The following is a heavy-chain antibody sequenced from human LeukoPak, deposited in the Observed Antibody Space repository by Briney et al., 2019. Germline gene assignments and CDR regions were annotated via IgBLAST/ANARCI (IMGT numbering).Heavy chain of an antibody. Sequence: ASVTVSFKASGYTFTFYYMHWVRQAPGQGLAWMGGINAKTGVTNYEQKVQGRVSLTRDTSISTDYMEQTGLKSDNSPVYYCARDLYNYGSFDPWGQGTLVTVAS. CDR2: INAKTGVT. V-gene: IGHV1-2*02. D-gene: IGHD3-10*01. CDR3: ARDLYNYGSFDP. CDR1: GYTFTFYY. J-gene: IGHJ5*02.